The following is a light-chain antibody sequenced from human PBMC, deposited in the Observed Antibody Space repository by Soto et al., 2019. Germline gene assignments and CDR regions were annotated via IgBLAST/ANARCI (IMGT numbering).Light chain of an antibody. Sequence: QSVLTQPHSVSGAPGQRVTISCTGSSSNIGAGYDVHWYQQLPGTAPKLLIYGNSNRPSGVPDRFSGSKSGTSASLAITGLQAEDEAEYYCQSYDSSLSGYVVFGGGTKLTVL. CDR1: SSNIGAGYD. V-gene: IGLV1-40*01. CDR2: GNS. J-gene: IGLJ2*01. CDR3: QSYDSSLSGYVV.